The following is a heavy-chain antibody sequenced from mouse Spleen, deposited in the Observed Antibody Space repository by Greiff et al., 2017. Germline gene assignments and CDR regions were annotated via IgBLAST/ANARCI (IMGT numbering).Heavy chain of an antibody. CDR3: ARSELRFFAY. J-gene: IGHJ3*01. D-gene: IGHD1-1*01. Sequence: VQLQQSGPELVKPGASVKIPCKASGYTFTDYNMDWVKQSHGKSLEWIGDINPNNGGTIYNQKFKGKATLTVDKSSSTAYMELRSLTSEDTAVYYCARSELRFFAYWGQGTLVTVSA. CDR2: INPNNGGT. V-gene: IGHV1-18*01. CDR1: GYTFTDYN.